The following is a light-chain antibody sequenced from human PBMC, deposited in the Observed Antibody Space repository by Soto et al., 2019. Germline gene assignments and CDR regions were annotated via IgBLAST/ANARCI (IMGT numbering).Light chain of an antibody. CDR2: GAS. CDR1: QRVSTN. CDR3: QQYDYWYT. J-gene: IGKJ2*01. Sequence: EIVMTQSPATLSVSPGERATLSCRASQRVSTNLGWYQQRPGQAPRLLIYGASTRATGIPARFSGSGSGTEFTLTISSLQSEDFALYYCQQYDYWYTFGQGTKLEIK. V-gene: IGKV3-15*01.